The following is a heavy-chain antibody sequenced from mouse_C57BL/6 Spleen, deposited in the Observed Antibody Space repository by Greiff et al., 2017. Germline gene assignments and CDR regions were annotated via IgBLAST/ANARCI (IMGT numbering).Heavy chain of an antibody. CDR3: ARGDYDGYYAMDY. J-gene: IGHJ4*01. Sequence: VQLQASGPGLVQPSQSLSITCTVSGFSLTSYGVHWVRQSPGKGLEWLGVRWRGGSTGYNAAFMSRLSITKDNSKRQVFFKMNSLQADDTAIYYCARGDYDGYYAMDYWGQGTSVTVSS. D-gene: IGHD2-4*01. CDR1: GFSLTSYG. CDR2: RWRGGST. V-gene: IGHV2-5*01.